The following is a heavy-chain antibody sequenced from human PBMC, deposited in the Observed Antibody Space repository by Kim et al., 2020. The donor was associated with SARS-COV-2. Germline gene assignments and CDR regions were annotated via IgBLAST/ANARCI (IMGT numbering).Heavy chain of an antibody. D-gene: IGHD3-10*01. J-gene: IGHJ6*02. Sequence: GGSLRLSCAASGFTVSSNYMSWVRQAPGKGLEWVSVIYSGGSTYYADSVKGRFTISRDNSKNTLYLQMNSLRAEDTAVYYCARGGSGSLYYYYGMDVWGQGTTVTVSS. CDR2: IYSGGST. V-gene: IGHV3-53*01. CDR3: ARGGSGSLYYYYGMDV. CDR1: GFTVSSNY.